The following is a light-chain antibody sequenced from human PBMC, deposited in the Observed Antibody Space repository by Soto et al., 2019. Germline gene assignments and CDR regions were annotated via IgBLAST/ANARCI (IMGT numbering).Light chain of an antibody. CDR2: RND. CDR1: SSNIGSNY. J-gene: IGLJ2*01. CDR3: ATWDDSLSGVV. Sequence: SVLTQPPSASGTPGQRVTISCSGSSSNIGSNYVYWYLHLPGAAPKLLIYRNDQRPSGVPDRFSGSKSGTSASLAIGGLRSEDEADYYCATWDDSLSGVVFGGGTKLTVL. V-gene: IGLV1-47*01.